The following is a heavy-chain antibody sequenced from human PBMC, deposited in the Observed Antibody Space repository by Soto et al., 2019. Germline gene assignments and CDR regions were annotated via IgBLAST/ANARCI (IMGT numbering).Heavy chain of an antibody. Sequence: PGESLKISCKGSGYSFTSYWIGWVRQMPGKGLEWMGIIYPGDSDTRYSPSFQGQVTISADKSISTAYLQWSSLKASDTAMYYCARHGDSSSWYLGWFDPWGQGTLVTVSS. D-gene: IGHD6-13*01. CDR2: IYPGDSDT. CDR1: GYSFTSYW. V-gene: IGHV5-51*01. J-gene: IGHJ5*02. CDR3: ARHGDSSSWYLGWFDP.